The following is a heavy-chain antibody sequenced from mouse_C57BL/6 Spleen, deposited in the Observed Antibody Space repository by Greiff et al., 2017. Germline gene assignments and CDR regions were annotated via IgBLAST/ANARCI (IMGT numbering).Heavy chain of an antibody. J-gene: IGHJ4*01. V-gene: IGHV1-19*01. CDR3: ARNDYDVAMDY. D-gene: IGHD2-4*01. CDR2: INPYNGGT. Sequence: VQLQQSGPVLVKPGASVKMSCKASGYTFTDYYMNWVKQSHGKSLEWIGVINPYNGGTSYNQKFKGKATLTVDKSSSTAYMELNSLTSEDSAVYYCARNDYDVAMDYWGQGTSVTVSS. CDR1: GYTFTDYY.